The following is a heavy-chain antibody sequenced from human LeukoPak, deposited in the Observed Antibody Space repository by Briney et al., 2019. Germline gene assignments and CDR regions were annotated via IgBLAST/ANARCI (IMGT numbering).Heavy chain of an antibody. CDR1: GFTFSSYA. D-gene: IGHD2-2*01. V-gene: IGHV3-30*04. J-gene: IGHJ6*02. Sequence: GGSLRLSCAASGFTFSSYAMHWVRQAPGKGLEWVAVISYDGSNKYYADSVKGRFTISRDNSKNTLYLQMNSLRAEDTAVYYCARDPIVVVPAAPETMYYYYYYGMDVWGQGTTVTVSS. CDR2: ISYDGSNK. CDR3: ARDPIVVVPAAPETMYYYYYYGMDV.